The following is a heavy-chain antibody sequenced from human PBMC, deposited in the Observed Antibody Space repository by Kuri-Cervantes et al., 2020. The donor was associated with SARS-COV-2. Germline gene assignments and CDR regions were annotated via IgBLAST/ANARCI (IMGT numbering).Heavy chain of an antibody. CDR3: ARDVGRIFGVVMLSYYYMDV. Sequence: LSLTCAASGFTFSDYYVSWIRQAPGKGLEWVSYISSSGSTIYYADSVKGRFAISRDNAKNSLYLRMNSLRAEDTAVYYCARDVGRIFGVVMLSYYYMDVWGKGTTVTVSS. CDR2: ISSSGSTI. J-gene: IGHJ6*03. V-gene: IGHV3-11*04. CDR1: GFTFSDYY. D-gene: IGHD3-3*01.